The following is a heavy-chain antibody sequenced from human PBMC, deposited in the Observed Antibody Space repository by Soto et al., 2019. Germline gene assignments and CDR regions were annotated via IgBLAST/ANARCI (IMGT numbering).Heavy chain of an antibody. J-gene: IGHJ4*02. CDR3: ATGRVRGGN. CDR2: ISGSGGST. V-gene: IGHV3-23*01. Sequence: VGSLSLSCAASGFTFSSYAMSWVRQAPGKGLEWVSAISGSGGSTYYADSVKGRFTISRDNSKNTLYLQMNSLRAEDTAVYYCATGRVRGGNWGQGTLVTVSS. D-gene: IGHD3-10*01. CDR1: GFTFSSYA.